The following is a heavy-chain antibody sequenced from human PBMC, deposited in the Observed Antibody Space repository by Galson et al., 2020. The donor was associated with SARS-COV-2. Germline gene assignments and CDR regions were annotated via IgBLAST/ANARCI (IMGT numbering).Heavy chain of an antibody. Sequence: GESLKISCAASGFTFSSYAMHWVRQAPGKGLEWVAVISYDGSNKYYADSVKGRFTISRDNSKNTLYLQMNSLRAEDTAVYYCARARSGSYSAAVDIWGQGTMVTVSS. D-gene: IGHD3-10*01. J-gene: IGHJ3*02. CDR2: ISYDGSNK. CDR3: ARARSGSYSAAVDI. CDR1: GFTFSSYA. V-gene: IGHV3-30-3*01.